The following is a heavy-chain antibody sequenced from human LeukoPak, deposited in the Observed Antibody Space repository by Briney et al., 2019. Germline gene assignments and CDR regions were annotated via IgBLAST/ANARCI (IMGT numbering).Heavy chain of an antibody. V-gene: IGHV4-30-2*01. Sequence: SETLSLTCAVSGGSISSGGYSWSWIRQPPGKGLEWIGYIYHSGSTHYNPSLKSRVTISVDRSKNQFSLKLSSVTAADTAVYYCARAAYDRYGMDVWGQGTTVTVSS. CDR1: GGSISSGGYS. CDR2: IYHSGST. J-gene: IGHJ6*02. CDR3: ARAAYDRYGMDV. D-gene: IGHD3-22*01.